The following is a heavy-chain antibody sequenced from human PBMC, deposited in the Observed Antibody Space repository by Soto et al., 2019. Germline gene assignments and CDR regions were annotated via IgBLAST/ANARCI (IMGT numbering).Heavy chain of an antibody. V-gene: IGHV2-5*02. J-gene: IGHJ6*02. D-gene: IGHD2-21*02. Sequence: QITLKESGPTLVKPTQTLTLTCTFSAFSLSTGGVGVGWIRQPPGKALEWLPLIYWDDDKRYSPSLRSRLTITKDTSKNQVVLTMTNMDPVDTATYYCIQSRCGGDCLQSYASYYYYGMDVWGQGTTVTVSS. CDR2: IYWDDDK. CDR1: AFSLSTGGVG. CDR3: IQSRCGGDCLQSYASYYYYGMDV.